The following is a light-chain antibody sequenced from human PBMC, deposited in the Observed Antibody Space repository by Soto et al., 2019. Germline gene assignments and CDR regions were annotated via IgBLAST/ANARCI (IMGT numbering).Light chain of an antibody. CDR1: QTISSS. J-gene: IGKJ1*01. Sequence: DIQLTQSHSTLSGSVGYRFTINCRASQTISSSLSWYQHNPATAPKLLIYHASTLERGVPSRFSGSGSGTEFTLTLSSPQPDDFATYYCQQYNSYSFGQGTTVDIK. CDR2: HAS. V-gene: IGKV1-5*01. CDR3: QQYNSYS.